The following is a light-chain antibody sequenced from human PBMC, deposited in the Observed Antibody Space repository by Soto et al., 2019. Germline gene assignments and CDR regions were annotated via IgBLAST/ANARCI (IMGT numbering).Light chain of an antibody. CDR1: QDIASW. V-gene: IGKV1-12*01. CDR2: AAS. CDR3: QPARRFPVT. J-gene: IGKJ5*01. Sequence: DIQMTQSPSSVSASVGDRVTITCRASQDIASWLAWYQQKPGKAPKLLIYAASSLQSGVPSRFSGSGSATDFTLTISSLQPEDFATCYCQPARRFPVTFGQGTRLEIK.